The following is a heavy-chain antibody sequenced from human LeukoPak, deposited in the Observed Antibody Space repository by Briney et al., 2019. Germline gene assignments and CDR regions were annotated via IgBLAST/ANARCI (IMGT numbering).Heavy chain of an antibody. CDR3: ATDSPYSGRGQPHDY. V-gene: IGHV3-7*01. J-gene: IGHJ4*02. CDR1: GFPYGTYW. CDR2: IKQDGSEG. Sequence: QSGGSLRLYCTASGFPYGTYWMSWVRQAPGKGLEWVANIKQDGSEGYYVDSVKGRFTISRDNAKNSLYLQMNSLRAEDTAVYYCATDSPYSGRGQPHDYWGQGTLVTVSS. D-gene: IGHD3-10*01.